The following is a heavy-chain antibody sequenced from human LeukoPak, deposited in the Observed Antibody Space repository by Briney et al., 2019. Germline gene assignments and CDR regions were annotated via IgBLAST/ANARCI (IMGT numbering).Heavy chain of an antibody. CDR1: GFTFSSYG. CDR2: IRYDGSKK. D-gene: IGHD6-19*01. V-gene: IGHV3-30*02. Sequence: PGGSLRLSCAASGFTFSSYGMHWVRQAPGKGLEWVAFIRYDGSKKYYADSVKGRLTISRDNSKNTLYLQMNSLRAEDTAVYYCAKDEGGWLFDYWGQGTLVTVSS. J-gene: IGHJ4*02. CDR3: AKDEGGWLFDY.